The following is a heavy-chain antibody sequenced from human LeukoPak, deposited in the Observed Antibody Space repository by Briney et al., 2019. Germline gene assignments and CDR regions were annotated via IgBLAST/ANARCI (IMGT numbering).Heavy chain of an antibody. J-gene: IGHJ6*02. D-gene: IGHD1-7*01. CDR3: ARDLIENYRSNYYYYGMDV. CDR1: GGSISSGSYY. CDR2: IYTSGST. V-gene: IGHV4-61*02. Sequence: SQTLSLTCTVSGGSISSGSYYWSWIRQPAGKGLEWIGRIYTSGSTNYNPSLKSRVTISVDTSKNQFSLKLSSVTAADTAVYYCARDLIENYRSNYYYYGMDVWGQGTTVTVSS.